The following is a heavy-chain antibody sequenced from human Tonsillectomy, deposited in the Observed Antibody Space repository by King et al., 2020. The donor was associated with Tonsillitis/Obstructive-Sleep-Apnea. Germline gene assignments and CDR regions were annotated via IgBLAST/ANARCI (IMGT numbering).Heavy chain of an antibody. V-gene: IGHV6-1*01. Sequence: VQLPQSGPGLVKPSQTLSLTCAISGDSVSSNSAAWNWIRQSPSRGLEWLGRTYYRSRWYNDYAVSVKSRMTINPDTSKNQFSLQLNSVTPEDTALYYCASGGLLCSSASCYGYSYYMDVWGKGTTVTVSS. CDR3: ASGGLLCSSASCYGYSYYMDV. D-gene: IGHD2-2*01. CDR2: TYYRSRWYN. CDR1: GDSVSSNSAA. J-gene: IGHJ6*03.